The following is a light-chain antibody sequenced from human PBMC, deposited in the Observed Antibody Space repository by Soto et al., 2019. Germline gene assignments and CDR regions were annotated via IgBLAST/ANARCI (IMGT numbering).Light chain of an antibody. CDR2: DAS. Sequence: IVLEKSPDTLSLSQGERATVACRSSQSVSSNYLAWYQQKLGQAPRLLIYDASRRATGIPDRFSGSGSGTDFTLTISRLEPEDFVVYYCQQYGRSPTFGQGTKV. CDR3: QQYGRSPT. CDR1: QSVSSNY. J-gene: IGKJ1*01. V-gene: IGKV3-20*01.